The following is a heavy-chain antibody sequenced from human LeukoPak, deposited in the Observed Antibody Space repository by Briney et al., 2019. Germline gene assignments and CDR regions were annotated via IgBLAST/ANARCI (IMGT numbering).Heavy chain of an antibody. D-gene: IGHD3-9*01. Sequence: PGGSLRLSCAASGFTFSSYGMSWVRQAPGKGLEWVSAISGSGGSTYYADSVKGRFTISRDNSKNTLYLQMNSLRAEDTAVYYCAKDQDHYDILTGYNYWGQGTLVTVSP. CDR1: GFTFSSYG. J-gene: IGHJ4*02. CDR3: AKDQDHYDILTGYNY. V-gene: IGHV3-23*01. CDR2: ISGSGGST.